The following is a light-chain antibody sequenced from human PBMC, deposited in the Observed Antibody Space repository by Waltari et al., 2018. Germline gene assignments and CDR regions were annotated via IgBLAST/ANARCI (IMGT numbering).Light chain of an antibody. CDR2: EVT. CDR1: SSDVGSYNL. V-gene: IGLV2-18*02. Sequence: QSALTQPPSVSGSPGQSVTISCTGASSDVGSYNLVSWDQQPPGTVPKLLVYEVTNRTSGVPDRFAGSKYGNTASLTISGLQAEDEGDYYCNSFTSGNTWVFGGGTKLTVL. CDR3: NSFTSGNTWV. J-gene: IGLJ3*02.